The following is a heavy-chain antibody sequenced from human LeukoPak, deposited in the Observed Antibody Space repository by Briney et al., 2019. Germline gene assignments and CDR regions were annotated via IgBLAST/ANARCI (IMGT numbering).Heavy chain of an antibody. Sequence: ASVKVSCKASGYTLTGYYMHWVRQAPGQGLEWMGWINPNSGGTNYAQKFQGRVTMTRDTSISTAYMELSRLRSDDTAVYYCARADSITMVRGVALFNWFDPWGQGTLVTVSS. CDR3: ARADSITMVRGVALFNWFDP. J-gene: IGHJ5*02. V-gene: IGHV1-2*02. D-gene: IGHD3-10*01. CDR2: INPNSGGT. CDR1: GYTLTGYY.